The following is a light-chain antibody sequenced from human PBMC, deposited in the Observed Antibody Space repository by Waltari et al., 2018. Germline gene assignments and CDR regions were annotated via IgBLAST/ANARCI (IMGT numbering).Light chain of an antibody. Sequence: QLVLTQSPSASASLGASVKLTCPLSSGHSSSAIAWPQPQPEKGPLYLMKLNSDGSHSKGDGIPDRFSGSSSGAERYLTISSLQSEDEADYYCQTWGTGPWVFGGGTKLTVL. CDR2: LNSDGSH. CDR3: QTWGTGPWV. CDR1: SGHSSSA. J-gene: IGLJ3*02. V-gene: IGLV4-69*01.